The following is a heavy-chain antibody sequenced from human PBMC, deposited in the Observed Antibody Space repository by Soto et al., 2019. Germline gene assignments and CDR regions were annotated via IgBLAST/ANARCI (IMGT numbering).Heavy chain of an antibody. CDR2: IYYSGST. CDR3: ARGQWFGDPYYFDY. Sequence: SETLSLTCTVSGGSISSYYWSWIRQPPGKGLEWIGYIYYSGSTNYNPSLKSRVTISVDTSKNQFSLKLSSVTAADTAVYYCARGQWFGDPYYFDYWGQGTLVTVSS. CDR1: GGSISSYY. D-gene: IGHD3-10*01. J-gene: IGHJ4*02. V-gene: IGHV4-59*01.